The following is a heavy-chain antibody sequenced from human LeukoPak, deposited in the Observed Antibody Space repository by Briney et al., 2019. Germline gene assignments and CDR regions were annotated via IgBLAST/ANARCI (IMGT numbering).Heavy chain of an antibody. V-gene: IGHV6-1*01. CDR2: TYYRSKWYN. CDR3: ARGPYSSSGLGRYYYYYGMDV. Sequence: SPTLTLTFAISGDSVSINSAAWNWLRQSPSRGLEWLGSTYYRSKWYNDYAVSVKSRITINPDTSKNQFSLQLNSVTPEDTAVYYCARGPYSSSGLGRYYYYYGMDVWGQGTTVTVSS. D-gene: IGHD6-6*01. J-gene: IGHJ6*02. CDR1: GDSVSINSAA.